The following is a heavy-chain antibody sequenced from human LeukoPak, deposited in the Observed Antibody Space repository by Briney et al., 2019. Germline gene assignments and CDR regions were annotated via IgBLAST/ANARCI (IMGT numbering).Heavy chain of an antibody. J-gene: IGHJ4*02. Sequence: GGSLRLSCAASGFTFSRYWMHWVRQAPGKGLVWVSRINSDGSNIGYADSVKGRFTISRDSARNTLYLQMNSLRAEDTAVYYCARVWENSHGYGYWGQGTLVTVSS. D-gene: IGHD5-18*01. V-gene: IGHV3-74*01. CDR2: INSDGSNI. CDR1: GFTFSRYW. CDR3: ARVWENSHGYGY.